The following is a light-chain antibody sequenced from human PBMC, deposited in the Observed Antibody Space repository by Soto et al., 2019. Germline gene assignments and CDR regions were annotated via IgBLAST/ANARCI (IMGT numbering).Light chain of an antibody. Sequence: VLTQSPVTLSVSPGERATLSCRASESVGFSLAWFQQKPGQAPRLLIYGASTRATGIPVRFSGSGSGTEFTLTISSLQSADLAVYCCQQYYDWRTFGQGTNVQL. V-gene: IGKV3-15*01. CDR3: QQYYDWRT. J-gene: IGKJ1*01. CDR1: ESVGFS. CDR2: GAS.